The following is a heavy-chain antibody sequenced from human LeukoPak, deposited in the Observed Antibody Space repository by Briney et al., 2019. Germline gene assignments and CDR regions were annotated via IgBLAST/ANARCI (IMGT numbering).Heavy chain of an antibody. CDR3: ATYSGSYGVSDY. Sequence: PSETLSLTCSVSGGSISSYYWSWIRQTPGKGLELMGYIYYSGSTNYNPSPKSRVPISVDTSKSQFSLRLSSVTAAAPAVYYCATYSGSYGVSDYWGQGTLVTVSS. D-gene: IGHD1-26*01. V-gene: IGHV4-59*01. J-gene: IGHJ4*02. CDR1: GGSISSYY. CDR2: IYYSGST.